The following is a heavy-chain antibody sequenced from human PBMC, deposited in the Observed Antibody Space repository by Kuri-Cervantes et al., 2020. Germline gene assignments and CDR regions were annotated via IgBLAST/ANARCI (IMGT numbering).Heavy chain of an antibody. D-gene: IGHD3-3*01. V-gene: IGHV4-34*01. CDR1: GGSFSGYY. CDR3: VRRGSGYSMRFDP. Sequence: GSLRLSCAVYGGSFSGYYWSWIRQPPGKGLEWIGEINHSGRTNYNPSLKSRVTISVDTSKNQFSLKLSSVTAADTAVYYCVRRGSGYSMRFDPWGQGTLVTVSS. J-gene: IGHJ5*02. CDR2: INHSGRT.